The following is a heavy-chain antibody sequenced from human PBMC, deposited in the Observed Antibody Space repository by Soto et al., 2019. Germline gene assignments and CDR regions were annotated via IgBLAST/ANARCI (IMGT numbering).Heavy chain of an antibody. Sequence: EVQLLESGGGLVQPGGSLRLSCAASGFTFSSYAMSWVRQAPGKGLEWVSAISGSGGSTYYADSVKGRFTISRDNSKNTLYLQMNSLRAEDTAVYYCAKEGVRGITMFFRGDYYYYYMDVWGKGTTVTVSS. CDR3: AKEGVRGITMFFRGDYYYYYMDV. CDR1: GFTFSSYA. CDR2: ISGSGGST. J-gene: IGHJ6*03. V-gene: IGHV3-23*01. D-gene: IGHD3-9*01.